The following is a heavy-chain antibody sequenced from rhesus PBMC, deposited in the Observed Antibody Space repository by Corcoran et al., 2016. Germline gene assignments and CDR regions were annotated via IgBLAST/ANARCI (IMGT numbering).Heavy chain of an antibody. D-gene: IGHD5-24*01. CDR1: GFSLSTRGMG. V-gene: IGHV2-1*01. J-gene: IGHJ4*01. CDR2: IYWDDDK. Sequence: QVTLKASGPALVKPAQPLTLTCTFSGFSLSTRGMGVGWIRLPSRKTLEWLAHIYWDDDKRYSTSLNSRLTISKDTSKNQVVLTIANMDPVDTATYYCARRYSGYSYGYFDSWGQGVLVTVSS. CDR3: ARRYSGYSYGYFDS.